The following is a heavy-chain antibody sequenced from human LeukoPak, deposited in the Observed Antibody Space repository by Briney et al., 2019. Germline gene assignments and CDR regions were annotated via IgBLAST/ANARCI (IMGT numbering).Heavy chain of an antibody. V-gene: IGHV2-5*02. CDR2: IYWDDDK. Sequence: SGPTLVKPTQTLTLTCTFSGFSLSTSGVGVGWIRQPPGKALEWLALIYWDDDKRYSPSLKSRLTITKDTSKNQVVLTMTNMDPVDTATYYCAHLKLVTPMGYFDYWGQGTLVTVSS. CDR3: AHLKLVTPMGYFDY. D-gene: IGHD5-18*01. J-gene: IGHJ4*02. CDR1: GFSLSTSGVG.